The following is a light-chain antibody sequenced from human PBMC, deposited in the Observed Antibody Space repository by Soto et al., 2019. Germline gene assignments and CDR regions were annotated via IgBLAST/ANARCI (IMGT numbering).Light chain of an antibody. CDR2: DTS. Sequence: QAVVTQEPSLTVSPGGTVTLTCGSSTGAVTSGHRPHWFQQKPGQAPRTLIYDTSNKHSWTPARLSRSLLGGKAALTLSGAQPDDEADYYCLVIFTGVGEVFGTGTKLTVL. CDR1: TGAVTSGHR. J-gene: IGLJ1*01. V-gene: IGLV7-46*01. CDR3: LVIFTGVGEV.